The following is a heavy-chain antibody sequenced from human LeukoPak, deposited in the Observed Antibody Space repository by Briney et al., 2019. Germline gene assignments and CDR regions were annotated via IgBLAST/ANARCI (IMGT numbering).Heavy chain of an antibody. CDR3: AKDEYYYDSSGYLPFDY. V-gene: IGHV3-23*01. D-gene: IGHD3-22*01. CDR1: GFTFSSYA. CDR2: ISGSGGST. Sequence: PGGSLRLSCAASGFTFSSYAMSWVRQAPGKGLEWVSAISGSGGSTYYADSVKGRFTISRDNSKNTLYLQMNSLRAEDTAVYYCAKDEYYYDSSGYLPFDYWGQGTLVTVSS. J-gene: IGHJ4*02.